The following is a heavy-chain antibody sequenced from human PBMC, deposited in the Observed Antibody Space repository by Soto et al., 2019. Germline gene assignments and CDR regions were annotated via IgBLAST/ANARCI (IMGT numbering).Heavy chain of an antibody. V-gene: IGHV3-21*01. J-gene: IGHJ5*02. D-gene: IGHD3-10*01. CDR2: ISSSSSYI. CDR1: GFTFSSYS. Sequence: GGSLRLSCAASGFTFSSYSMNWVRQAPGKGLEWVSSISSSSSYIYYADSVKGRFTISRDNAKNSLYLQMNSLRAEDTAVYYCARDNFSRGFGDPKGWFDPWGQGTLVTVSS. CDR3: ARDNFSRGFGDPKGWFDP.